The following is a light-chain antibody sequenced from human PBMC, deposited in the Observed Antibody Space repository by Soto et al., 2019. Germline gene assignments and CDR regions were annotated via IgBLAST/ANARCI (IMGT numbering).Light chain of an antibody. CDR3: QHYYGNPYS. CDR2: DVS. V-gene: IGKV1-5*01. Sequence: DIQMTQSPSTLSASVGDRVTITCRASQSIRSWLAWYQQKPGKAPKLLIYDVSNLESGVPSRFSGSGSGTEVTLTISSLQPDDFATYYCQHYYGNPYSFGHGTKLK. CDR1: QSIRSW. J-gene: IGKJ2*01.